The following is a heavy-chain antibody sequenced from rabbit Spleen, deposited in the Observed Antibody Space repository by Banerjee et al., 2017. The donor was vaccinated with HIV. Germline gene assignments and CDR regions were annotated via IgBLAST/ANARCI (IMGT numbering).Heavy chain of an antibody. CDR3: ARDADYSSGHSFDP. CDR1: GFSLSTYA. CDR2: ISHTGRM. V-gene: IGHV1S69*01. J-gene: IGHJ2*01. D-gene: IGHD4-1*01. Sequence: QSVEESGGRLVTPGTPLTLTCAVSGFSLSTYAVSWVRQAPGKGLEWIGVISHTGRMYFAPWAKGRFTVSKTLTTVDLRITSPTIEDTATYFCARDADYSSGHSFDPWGQGTLVTVS.